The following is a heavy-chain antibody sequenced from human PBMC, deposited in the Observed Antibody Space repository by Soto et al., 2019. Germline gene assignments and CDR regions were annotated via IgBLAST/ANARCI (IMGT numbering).Heavy chain of an antibody. V-gene: IGHV3-23*01. J-gene: IGHJ4*02. D-gene: IGHD3-16*01. CDR1: GFTFSTYA. Sequence: GGSRSLSCAASGFTFSTYAMSWVRQAPGKGLEWVSAISGSGGNTYYADSVKGRFTLSRDNSKNTLYLQMNSLRAEDTAVYYCAKDHWGSYSGQGTLVTVAS. CDR3: AKDHWGSY. CDR2: ISGSGGNT.